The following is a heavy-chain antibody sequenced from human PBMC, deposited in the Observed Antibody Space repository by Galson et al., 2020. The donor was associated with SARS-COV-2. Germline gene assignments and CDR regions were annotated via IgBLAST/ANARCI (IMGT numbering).Heavy chain of an antibody. CDR2: TYYRPQWFN. CDR3: ARGGYYGSGSDSSYYYYGMDV. J-gene: IGHJ6*02. CDR1: GDSVSSNSAA. V-gene: IGHV6-1*01. D-gene: IGHD3-10*01. Sequence: SETLSLTCAISGDSVSSNSAAWNWIRQSPSRGLEWLGRTYYRPQWFNDYAVSLRSRITITPDTSRNQFSLQLNSVTPEDTAVYYCARGGYYGSGSDSSYYYYGMDVWGQGTSVTVSS.